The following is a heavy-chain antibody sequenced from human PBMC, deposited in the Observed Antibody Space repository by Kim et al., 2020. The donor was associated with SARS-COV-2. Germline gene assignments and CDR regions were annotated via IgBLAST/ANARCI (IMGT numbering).Heavy chain of an antibody. Sequence: GGSLRLSCAASGFTFNSYVMSWVRQAPGKGLEWVSAISGAGGSSLYTDSVKGRFTISRDNSKNTLYLQMDNLRGEDTAFYYCAKASPPHFDILTGFKGSFDCWGQGSLVTVSS. CDR1: GFTFNSYV. V-gene: IGHV3-23*01. CDR3: AKASPPHFDILTGFKGSFDC. J-gene: IGHJ4*02. CDR2: ISGAGGSS. D-gene: IGHD3-9*01.